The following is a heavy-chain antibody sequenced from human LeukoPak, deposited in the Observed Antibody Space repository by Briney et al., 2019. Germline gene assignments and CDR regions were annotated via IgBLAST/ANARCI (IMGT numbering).Heavy chain of an antibody. J-gene: IGHJ4*02. CDR2: ISHSGST. V-gene: IGHV4-59*12. CDR3: ARGGSMYYFDY. CDR1: GGSISSYH. Sequence: SETLSLTCTVSGGSISSYHWSWIRQPPGQGLEWIGYISHSGSTNYNPSLKSRVTISVDTSKNQFSLKLSSVTAADTAVYYCARGGSMYYFDYWGQGTLVTVSS.